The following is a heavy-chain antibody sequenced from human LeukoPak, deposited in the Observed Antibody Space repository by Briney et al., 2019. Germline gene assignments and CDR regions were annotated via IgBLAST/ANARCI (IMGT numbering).Heavy chain of an antibody. J-gene: IGHJ4*02. D-gene: IGHD1-26*01. CDR2: INSGGSST. CDR3: ARETPPVGGSHDDYDY. Sequence: GGSLRLSCAASGFTFSSYAMSWVRQAPGKGLEWVSAINSGGSSTYYADSVKGRFTISRDNSKNTLYLQMNSLRAEDTAVYYCARETPPVGGSHDDYDYWGQGTLVTVSS. V-gene: IGHV3-23*01. CDR1: GFTFSSYA.